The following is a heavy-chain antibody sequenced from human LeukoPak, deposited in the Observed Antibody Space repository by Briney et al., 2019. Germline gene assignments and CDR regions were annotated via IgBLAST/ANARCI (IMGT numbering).Heavy chain of an antibody. Sequence: GGSLRLSCAASGFTFSSYGMHWVRQAPGKGLEWVAVISYDGSNKYYADSVKGRFTISRDNSKNTLYLQMNSLRAEDTAVYYCAKDKITMVRGVIIYFDYWGQGTLVTVSS. J-gene: IGHJ4*02. D-gene: IGHD3-10*01. V-gene: IGHV3-30*18. CDR1: GFTFSSYG. CDR2: ISYDGSNK. CDR3: AKDKITMVRGVIIYFDY.